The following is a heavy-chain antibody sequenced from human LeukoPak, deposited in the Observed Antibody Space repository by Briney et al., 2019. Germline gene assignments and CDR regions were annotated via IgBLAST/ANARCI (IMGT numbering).Heavy chain of an antibody. CDR3: AKYCTSSSCYGGSFYGMYV. D-gene: IGHD2-2*01. V-gene: IGHV3-23*01. J-gene: IGHJ6*02. Sequence: GGSLRLSCVASEFSFYVYGMSWVRQAPGKGLEWVSAISGSGSGGNTFYADSVKGRFTVSRDNSKKTLYLQMDSLSAEDTAVYYCAKYCTSSSCYGGSFYGMYVWGQVTTVTVSS. CDR1: EFSFYVYG. CDR2: ISGSGSGGNT.